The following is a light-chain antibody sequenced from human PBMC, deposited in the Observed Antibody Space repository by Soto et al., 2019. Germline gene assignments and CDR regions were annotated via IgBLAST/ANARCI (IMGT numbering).Light chain of an antibody. CDR3: QQYNNWPRAT. V-gene: IGKV3-15*01. J-gene: IGKJ4*01. Sequence: EIVMTHSPATLSVSPGERATLSCRASQSISSNLAWYQQKPGQAPRLLTFRTSSRATGFPARFSGSGSGTELKLAISSLQSEDFGVYDCQQYNNWPRATVGGGTKVESK. CDR1: QSISSN. CDR2: RTS.